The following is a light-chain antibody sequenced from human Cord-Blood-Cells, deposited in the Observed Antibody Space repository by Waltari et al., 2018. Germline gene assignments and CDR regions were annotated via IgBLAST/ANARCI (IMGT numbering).Light chain of an antibody. V-gene: IGLV2-11*01. CDR2: DGS. Sequence: QSSLSQPRSVPGPHGQSVTTSCSGTSSEVVGYTYSSWYQQNPSKAPKLKIYDGSKRPSGLRSRFSVSKTCNPASLTSSGLQAEEQSDYYCSSYAGRYTYIFVTGNKVTV. CDR1: SSEVVGYTY. CDR3: SSYAGRYTYI. J-gene: IGLJ1*01.